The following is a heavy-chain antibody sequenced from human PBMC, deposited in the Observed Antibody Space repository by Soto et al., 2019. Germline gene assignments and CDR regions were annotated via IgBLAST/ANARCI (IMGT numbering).Heavy chain of an antibody. Sequence: QVQLVQSGAEVKKPGSSVKVSCKASGDTFSFYTLNWVRQAPGQGFEWVGRVNPILAMSSSAHKFQGRVSMSAEQSTGPAYGERRSLRPDHAAVYYGATSQVPGSRPFDPGGQGTLATVSS. CDR2: VNPILAMS. CDR3: ATSQVPGSRPFDP. CDR1: GDTFSFYT. J-gene: IGHJ5*02. V-gene: IGHV1-69*02. D-gene: IGHD3-10*01.